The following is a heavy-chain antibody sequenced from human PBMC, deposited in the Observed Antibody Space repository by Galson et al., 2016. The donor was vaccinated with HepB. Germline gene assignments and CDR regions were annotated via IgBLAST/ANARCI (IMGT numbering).Heavy chain of an antibody. V-gene: IGHV1-46*01. CDR2: YNPSGGVT. CDR1: GYSFTRHY. CDR3: AREKSGSYYRGGAFEV. D-gene: IGHD1-26*01. Sequence: SVKVSCKASGYSFTRHYIHWVRQAPGQGLEWVAMYNPSGGVTNYAQKFEERVSMTADTSSTTVYMELKTLTSDDTAIYYCAREKSGSYYRGGAFEVWGQGTVVTVSS. J-gene: IGHJ3*01.